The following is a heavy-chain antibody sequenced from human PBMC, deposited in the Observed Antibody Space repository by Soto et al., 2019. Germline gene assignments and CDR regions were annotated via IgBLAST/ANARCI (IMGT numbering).Heavy chain of an antibody. J-gene: IGHJ2*01. Sequence: QVELVQSGAEVKKPGSSVKVSCQASEDTFRNYAISWVRQAPGQGLEWMGGIIPIFGTANYAQKFQGRVTSTADTSANTVSLELSSLSSEDTAVYYCASTKYDSSAYYYWYLGLWGRGTLVTVSS. D-gene: IGHD3-22*01. CDR3: ASTKYDSSAYYYWYLGL. CDR1: EDTFRNYA. CDR2: IIPIFGTA. V-gene: IGHV1-69*06.